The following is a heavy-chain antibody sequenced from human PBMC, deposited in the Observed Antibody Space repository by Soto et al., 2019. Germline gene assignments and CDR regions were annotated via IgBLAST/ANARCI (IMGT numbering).Heavy chain of an antibody. CDR3: ARDGLYVSIQDNTFDI. J-gene: IGHJ3*02. CDR1: GYTFNRQD. Sequence: QVQLVQSGAEVKRSGASVRISCKASGYTFNRQDINCVRQATGQGPEWIGWMNPNSGNTGYAQKFQGRVTMTRDSSITTAYMDLSSLTSEDTAIYYCARDGLYVSIQDNTFDIWGQGTMVSVSS. V-gene: IGHV1-8*01. CDR2: MNPNSGNT. D-gene: IGHD2-15*01.